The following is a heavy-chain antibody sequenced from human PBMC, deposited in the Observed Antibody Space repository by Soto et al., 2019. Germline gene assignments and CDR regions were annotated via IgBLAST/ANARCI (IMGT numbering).Heavy chain of an antibody. CDR2: INHSGGT. Sequence: SETLSLTCAVYGGSFSGYYWSWIRQPPGKGLEWIGEINHSGGTNYNPSLKSRVTISVDTSKNQFSLKLSSVTAADTAVYYCGRGEAGYSYGFGPNWFDPWGQGTLVTVSS. CDR3: GRGEAGYSYGFGPNWFDP. J-gene: IGHJ5*02. V-gene: IGHV4-34*01. CDR1: GGSFSGYY. D-gene: IGHD5-18*01.